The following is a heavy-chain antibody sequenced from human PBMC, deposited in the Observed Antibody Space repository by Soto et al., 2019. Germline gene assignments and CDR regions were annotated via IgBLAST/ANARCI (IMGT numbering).Heavy chain of an antibody. D-gene: IGHD2-21*01. J-gene: IGHJ6*03. CDR2: IYYSGST. CDR1: GGSISSGGYY. CDR3: ARGGLLSYYYYYMDV. Sequence: SETLSLTCTVSGGSISSGGYYWSWIRQHPGKGLEWIGYIYYSGSTYYNPSLKSRVTISVDTSKNQFSLKLSSVTAAETAVYYCARGGLLSYYYYYMDVWGKGTTVTVAS. V-gene: IGHV4-31*03.